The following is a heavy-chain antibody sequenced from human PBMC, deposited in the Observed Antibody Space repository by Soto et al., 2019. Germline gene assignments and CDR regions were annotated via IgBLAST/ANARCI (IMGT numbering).Heavy chain of an antibody. V-gene: IGHV1-69*06. CDR1: GYSFTSYA. Sequence: GASVKVSCKASGYSFTSYAISWVRQAPGQGLEWMGGIIPIFGTANYAQKFQGRVTITADKSTSTAYMELSSLRSEDTAVYYCARQRRPDWFDPWGQGTLVTVSS. J-gene: IGHJ5*02. CDR2: IIPIFGTA. CDR3: ARQRRPDWFDP.